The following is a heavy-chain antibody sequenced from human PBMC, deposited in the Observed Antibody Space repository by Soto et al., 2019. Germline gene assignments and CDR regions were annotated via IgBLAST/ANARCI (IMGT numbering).Heavy chain of an antibody. CDR3: AKDRGPIVVVQNDAFDI. V-gene: IGHV3-23*01. J-gene: IGHJ3*02. CDR2: ISGSGGST. D-gene: IGHD2-2*01. CDR1: GVTFNSYA. Sequence: GSLRLSCAASGVTFNSYAMSWVRQEAGKGLEWVSAISGSGGSTYYADSVKGRFTISRDNSKNTLYLQMNSLRAEDMAVYYCAKDRGPIVVVQNDAFDIWGQGTMVTVSS.